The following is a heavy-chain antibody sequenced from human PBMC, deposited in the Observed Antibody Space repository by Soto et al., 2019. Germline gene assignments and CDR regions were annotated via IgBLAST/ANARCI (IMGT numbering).Heavy chain of an antibody. CDR1: GFTFSDYY. D-gene: IGHD2-15*01. CDR3: ARGVRQYCSGGSCYPGWFDP. Sequence: QVQLVESGGGLVKPGGSLRLSCAASGFTFSDYYMSWIRQAPGKGLEWVSYISSSGSTIYYADSVKGRFTISRDNAKNSLYLQMNSLGAEDTAVYYCARGVRQYCSGGSCYPGWFDPWGQGTLVTVSS. CDR2: ISSSGSTI. V-gene: IGHV3-11*01. J-gene: IGHJ5*02.